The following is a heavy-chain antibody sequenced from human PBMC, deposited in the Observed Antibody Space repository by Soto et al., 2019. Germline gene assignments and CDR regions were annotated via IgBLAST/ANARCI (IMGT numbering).Heavy chain of an antibody. CDR3: ARDDHYPDNAFHY. D-gene: IGHD1-1*01. CDR2: ILKDGSDQ. Sequence: QVQLAESGGGVVQPERSLRLSCAETGFTFSNYGMHWVRQAPGKGLEWVAVILKDGSDQKYADSMKGRFTISRDNSENKLYLHMNSLRAEDTAVYCCARDDHYPDNAFHYWGQGTLVTGSS. CDR1: GFTFSNYG. J-gene: IGHJ4*02. V-gene: IGHV3-33*01.